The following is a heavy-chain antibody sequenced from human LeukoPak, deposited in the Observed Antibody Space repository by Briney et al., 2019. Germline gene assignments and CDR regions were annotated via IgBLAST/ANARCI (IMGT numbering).Heavy chain of an antibody. Sequence: ASVKVSCKASGYTFTSYDINWVRQATGQGLEWMGIINPSGGSTSYAQKFQGRVTMTRDMSTSTVYMELSSLRSEDTAVYYCARASTVTKWFDPWGQGTLVTVSS. CDR2: INPSGGST. V-gene: IGHV1-46*01. J-gene: IGHJ5*02. CDR3: ARASTVTKWFDP. CDR1: GYTFTSYD. D-gene: IGHD4-17*01.